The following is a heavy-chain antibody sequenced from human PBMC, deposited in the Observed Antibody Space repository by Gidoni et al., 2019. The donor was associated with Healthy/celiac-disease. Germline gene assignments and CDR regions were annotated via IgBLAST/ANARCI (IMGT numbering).Heavy chain of an antibody. CDR2: INSDGSST. J-gene: IGHJ4*02. CDR1: GFTFRSYW. V-gene: IGHV3-74*01. D-gene: IGHD2-2*02. Sequence: EVQLGESGGGSVQPGGSLRLSCAASGFTFRSYWMHWVRQAPGKGLVWVSRINSDGSSTSDADSVKGRFTISRDNAKNTLSLQMNSLRAEDTAVYYCARVALGYCSSTSCYTTFDYWGQGTLVTVSS. CDR3: ARVALGYCSSTSCYTTFDY.